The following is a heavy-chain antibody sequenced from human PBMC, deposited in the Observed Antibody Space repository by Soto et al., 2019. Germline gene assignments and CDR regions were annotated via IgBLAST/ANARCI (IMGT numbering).Heavy chain of an antibody. CDR2: ISSSGSTI. V-gene: IGHV3-48*03. CDR3: ARDIVVVVAATLGLYYYYGMDV. D-gene: IGHD2-15*01. Sequence: PGGSLRLSCAASGFTFSSYEMNWVRQAPGRGLEWVSYISSSGSTIYYADSVKGRFTISRDNAKNSLYLQMNSLRAEDTAVYYCARDIVVVVAATLGLYYYYGMDVWGQGTTVTVSS. J-gene: IGHJ6*02. CDR1: GFTFSSYE.